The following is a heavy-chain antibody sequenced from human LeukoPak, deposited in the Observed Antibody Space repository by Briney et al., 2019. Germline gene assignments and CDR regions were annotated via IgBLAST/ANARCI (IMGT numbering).Heavy chain of an antibody. CDR2: IYYSGST. CDR1: GGSISSYY. J-gene: IGHJ6*04. CDR3: ARDAFDWSPDYGMDV. Sequence: SETLSLTCTVSGGSISSYYRSWIRQPPGKGLEWIGYIYYSGSTNYNPSLKSRVTISVDTSKNQFSLKLSSVTAADTAVYYCARDAFDWSPDYGMDVWGKGTTVTVSS. V-gene: IGHV4-59*01. D-gene: IGHD3-9*01.